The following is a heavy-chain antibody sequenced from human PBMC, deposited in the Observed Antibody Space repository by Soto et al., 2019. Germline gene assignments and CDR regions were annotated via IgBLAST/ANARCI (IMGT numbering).Heavy chain of an antibody. CDR3: ARDQGRGWYRAYYYYYGMDV. V-gene: IGHV3-30-3*01. CDR1: GFTFSSYA. D-gene: IGHD6-19*01. CDR2: ISYDGSNK. Sequence: QVQLVESGGGVVQPGRSLRLSCAASGFTFSSYAMHWVRQAPGKGLEWVAVISYDGSNKYYADSVKGRFTISRDNSKNTLYLQMNSLRAEDTAVYYCARDQGRGWYRAYYYYYGMDVWDQGTTVTVSS. J-gene: IGHJ6*02.